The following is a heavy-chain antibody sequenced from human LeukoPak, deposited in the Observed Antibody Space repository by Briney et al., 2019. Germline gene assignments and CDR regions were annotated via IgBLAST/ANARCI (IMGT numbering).Heavy chain of an antibody. Sequence: GGSLRLSCAASGFTFSSYSMNWVRQAPGKGLEWVSYISSSSSTIYYADSVKGRFIISRDNAKNSLYLQMNSLRAEDTAVYYCARGAGGSYHYWYFDLWGRGTLVTVSS. V-gene: IGHV3-48*01. D-gene: IGHD1-26*01. CDR1: GFTFSSYS. CDR3: ARGAGGSYHYWYFDL. CDR2: ISSSSSTI. J-gene: IGHJ2*01.